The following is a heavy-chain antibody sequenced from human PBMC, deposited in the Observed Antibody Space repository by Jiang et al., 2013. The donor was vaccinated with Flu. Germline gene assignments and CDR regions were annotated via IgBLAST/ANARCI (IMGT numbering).Heavy chain of an antibody. CDR1: GYSFTSYW. CDR3: ARQFYCSSTSCYKFENFFDY. V-gene: IGHV5-51*01. J-gene: IGHJ4*02. Sequence: GAEVKKPGESLKISCKGSGYSFTSYWIGWVRQMPGKGLEWMGIIYPGDSDTRYSPSFQGQVTISADKSISTAYLQWSSLKASDTAMYYCARQFYCSSTSCYKFENFFDYWGQGTLVTVSS. D-gene: IGHD2-2*02. CDR2: IYPGDSDT.